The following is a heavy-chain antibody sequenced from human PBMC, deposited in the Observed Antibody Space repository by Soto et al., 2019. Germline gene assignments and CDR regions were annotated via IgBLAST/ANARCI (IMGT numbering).Heavy chain of an antibody. J-gene: IGHJ4*02. CDR1: GGSISNYY. D-gene: IGHD5-18*01. Sequence: QVQLQESGPGLVKPSETLSLTCIVSGGSISNYYWSWIRQPPGKGLEWIGYIYYSGSTNYNPSLTSRVTISVDTSKNPFSLKLSSVTAAETAVYYCARHRYSYGVYYFDYWGQGTLVTVSS. CDR2: IYYSGST. V-gene: IGHV4-59*08. CDR3: ARHRYSYGVYYFDY.